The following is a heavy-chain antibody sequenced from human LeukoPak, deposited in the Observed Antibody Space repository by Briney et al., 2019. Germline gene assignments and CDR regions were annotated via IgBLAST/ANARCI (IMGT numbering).Heavy chain of an antibody. CDR1: GFTFSYHW. J-gene: IGHJ5*02. Sequence: GGLRLSCGASGFTFSYHWMHWVRQVPGKGLVWVSRIDGGGSSTSYADSVKGRFSISRDNAKSTLYLQMSSLRAEDTAVYYCARDRAVAGLFDPWGQGTLVTVSS. D-gene: IGHD6-19*01. CDR2: IDGGGSST. V-gene: IGHV3-74*01. CDR3: ARDRAVAGLFDP.